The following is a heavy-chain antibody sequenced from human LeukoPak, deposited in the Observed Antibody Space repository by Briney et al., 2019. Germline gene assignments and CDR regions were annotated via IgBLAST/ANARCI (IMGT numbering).Heavy chain of an antibody. CDR1: EFSVGSNY. CDR3: AKDQLRYFDWLLGNNDY. J-gene: IGHJ4*02. Sequence: GGSLRLSCAASEFSVGSNYMTRVRQVPGKGLEWVAGINRNGDISGHADSVKGRFTISRDNAKNSLYLQMNSLRAEDTAVYYCAKDQLRYFDWLLGNNDYWGQGTLVTVSS. V-gene: IGHV3-20*04. CDR2: INRNGDIS. D-gene: IGHD3-9*01.